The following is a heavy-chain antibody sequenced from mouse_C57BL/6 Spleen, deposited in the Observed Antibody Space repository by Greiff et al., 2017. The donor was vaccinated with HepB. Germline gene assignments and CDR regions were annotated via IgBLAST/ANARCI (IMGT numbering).Heavy chain of an antibody. J-gene: IGHJ4*01. CDR3: ARDAITTVVPYAMDY. V-gene: IGHV7-1*01. D-gene: IGHD1-1*01. CDR2: SRNKANDYTT. Sequence: EVMLVESGGGLVHSGRSLRLSCATSGFTFSDFYMEWVRQAPGKGLEWIAASRNKANDYTTEYSASVKGRFIVSRDTSQSILYLQMNALRAEDTAIYYCARDAITTVVPYAMDYWGQGTSVTVSS. CDR1: GFTFSDFY.